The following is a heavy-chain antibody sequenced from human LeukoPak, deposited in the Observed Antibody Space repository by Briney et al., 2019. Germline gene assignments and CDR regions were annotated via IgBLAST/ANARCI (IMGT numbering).Heavy chain of an antibody. CDR1: GGSISSYY. D-gene: IGHD3-10*01. J-gene: IGHJ3*02. CDR2: IYYSGST. V-gene: IGHV4-39*01. Sequence: SETLSLTCTVSGGSISSYYWGWIRQPPGKGLEWIGSIYYSGSTYYNPSLKSRVTISVDTSKNQFSLKLSSVTAADTAVYYCASITMVRGVILGDFDAFDIWGQGTMVTVSS. CDR3: ASITMVRGVILGDFDAFDI.